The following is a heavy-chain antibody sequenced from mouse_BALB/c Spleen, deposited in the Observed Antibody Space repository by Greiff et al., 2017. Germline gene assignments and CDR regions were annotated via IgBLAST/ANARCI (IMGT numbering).Heavy chain of an antibody. Sequence: EESGPGLVKPSQSLSLTCSVTGYSITSGYYWYWIRQFPGNKLEWMGYISYDGSNNYNPSLTNRISITRDTSKNQFFLKLNSVTTEDTATYYCARDYYGYDAWFAYWGQGTLVAVSA. J-gene: IGHJ3*01. CDR3: ARDYYGYDAWFAY. V-gene: IGHV3-6*02. D-gene: IGHD2-2*01. CDR2: ISYDGSN. CDR1: GYSITSGYY.